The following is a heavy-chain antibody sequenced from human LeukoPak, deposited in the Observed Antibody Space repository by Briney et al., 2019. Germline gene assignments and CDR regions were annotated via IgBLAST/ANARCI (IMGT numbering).Heavy chain of an antibody. D-gene: IGHD6-6*01. CDR2: IIPILGIA. Sequence: ASVKVSCKASGGTFSSYAISWVRQAPGQGLEWMGRIIPILGIANYAQIFQGRVTLTTDTSTSTAYMELRSLTPDDTAVYYCARDVRHGFDTWGRGTMVTVSS. J-gene: IGHJ3*02. V-gene: IGHV1-69*04. CDR3: ARDVRHGFDT. CDR1: GGTFSSYA.